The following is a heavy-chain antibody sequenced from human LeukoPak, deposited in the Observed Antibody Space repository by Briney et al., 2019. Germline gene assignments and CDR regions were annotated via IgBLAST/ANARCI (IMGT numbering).Heavy chain of an antibody. J-gene: IGHJ4*02. CDR2: ISGNGGDI. D-gene: IGHD1-1*01. Sequence: GGSLRLSCAASGFTFSDNYMTWVRQAPGKGLEWLSYISGNGGDIQYADSVKGRFTISRDNAKNLLYLQMDSLRVEGTAIYYCARDPRTVRIWGQGTLVTVSS. V-gene: IGHV3-11*04. CDR1: GFTFSDNY. CDR3: ARDPRTVRI.